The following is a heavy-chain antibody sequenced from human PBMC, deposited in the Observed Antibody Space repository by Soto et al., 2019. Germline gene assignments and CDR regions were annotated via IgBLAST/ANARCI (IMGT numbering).Heavy chain of an antibody. V-gene: IGHV1-18*04. Sequence: QVQLVQSGTEVKKPGASVNVSCKAFGYTFTSYGFSWVRQVPGQGLEWLGWISAFNGDTQYAQTMKGRLTVTTDTSTTTVHMELRSLTPADTAVCYCAREAGWQRMVPYDWGQGTLVTVS. D-gene: IGHD6-25*01. J-gene: IGHJ4*02. CDR2: ISAFNGDT. CDR1: GYTFTSYG. CDR3: AREAGWQRMVPYD.